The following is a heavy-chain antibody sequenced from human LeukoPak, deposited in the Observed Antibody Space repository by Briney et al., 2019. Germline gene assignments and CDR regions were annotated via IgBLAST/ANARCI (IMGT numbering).Heavy chain of an antibody. Sequence: ASVKVSGKASGYTFTRYGINWVRQAPGQGLEWMGWISAYNGNTNCAQKLQGRVTMTTDTSTSTAYMELRSLRSDDTAVYYCARDPIAADGSYNWFDPWGHGTLVTVSS. V-gene: IGHV1-18*01. D-gene: IGHD6-13*01. CDR1: GYTFTRYG. CDR3: ARDPIAADGSYNWFDP. J-gene: IGHJ5*02. CDR2: ISAYNGNT.